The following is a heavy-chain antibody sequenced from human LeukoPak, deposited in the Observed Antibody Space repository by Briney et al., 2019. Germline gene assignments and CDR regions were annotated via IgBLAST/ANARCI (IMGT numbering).Heavy chain of an antibody. J-gene: IGHJ4*02. V-gene: IGHV3-66*01. CDR3: ARALAAASHTSFDF. Sequence: GGSLRLSCAASGFTVSTNYMSWVRQVPGKGLEWVSIIYSGGNTYYADSVKGRFTISRDISKNTLYLQMNSLRAEDTAVYYCARALAAASHTSFDFWGQGTLVTVSS. CDR1: GFTVSTNY. CDR2: IYSGGNT. D-gene: IGHD6-13*01.